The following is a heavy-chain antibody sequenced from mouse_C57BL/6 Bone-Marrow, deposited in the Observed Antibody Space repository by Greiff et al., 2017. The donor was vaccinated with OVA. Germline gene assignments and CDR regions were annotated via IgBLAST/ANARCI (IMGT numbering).Heavy chain of an antibody. CDR1: GYTFTNYW. CDR3: ARSGWLLPFDY. J-gene: IGHJ2*01. D-gene: IGHD2-3*01. V-gene: IGHV1-63*01. Sequence: VQLQESGAELVRPGTSVKMSCKASGYTFTNYWIGWAKQRPGHGLEWIGDIYPGGGYTNYNEKFKGKATLTAEKSSSTAYMQFSSLTSEDSAIYYCARSGWLLPFDYWGQGTTLTVSS. CDR2: IYPGGGYT.